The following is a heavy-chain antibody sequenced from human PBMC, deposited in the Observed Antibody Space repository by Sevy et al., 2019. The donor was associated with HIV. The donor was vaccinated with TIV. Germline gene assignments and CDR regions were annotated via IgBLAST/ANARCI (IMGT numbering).Heavy chain of an antibody. D-gene: IGHD6-19*01. CDR2: IYPGDSDT. CDR1: GYTFTSYW. CDR3: ARRDLLAGSDY. Sequence: GESLKISCKGSGYTFTSYWIAWVRQMPGKGLEWMGIIYPGDSDTRYSPSFEGQVTISADKSITTAYLQWSSLKASDTAVYCCARRDLLAGSDYWGHGTLVTVSS. V-gene: IGHV5-51*01. J-gene: IGHJ4*01.